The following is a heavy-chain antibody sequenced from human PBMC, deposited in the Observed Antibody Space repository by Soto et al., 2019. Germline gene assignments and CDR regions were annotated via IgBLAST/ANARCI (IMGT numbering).Heavy chain of an antibody. J-gene: IGHJ6*03. CDR2: MNPNSGNT. CDR1: GYTFTSYD. D-gene: IGHD6-6*01. CDR3: ARGPRGVLGYSSSGGPYYYYYMDV. V-gene: IGHV1-8*01. Sequence: ASVRVSCKASGYTFTSYDINRVRQATGQGIEWMGWMNPNSGNTGYAQKFQGRVTMTRSTSISTAYMELRSLRSEDTAVYYCARGPRGVLGYSSSGGPYYYYYMDVWGKGTTVTVSS.